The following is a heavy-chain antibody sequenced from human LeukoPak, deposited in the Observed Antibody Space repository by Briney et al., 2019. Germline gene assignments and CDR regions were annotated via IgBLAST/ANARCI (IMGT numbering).Heavy chain of an antibody. CDR2: ISWNSDSI. D-gene: IGHD3-3*01. CDR3: AKGRLEWLLSPTFDY. J-gene: IGHJ4*02. V-gene: IGHV3-9*01. Sequence: PGGSLRLSCAASGFTFDDYAMHWVRQAPGKGLEWVSGISWNSDSIGYADSVKGRFTISRDNAKNSLYLQMNSLRAEDTALYYCAKGRLEWLLSPTFDYWGQGTLVTVSS. CDR1: GFTFDDYA.